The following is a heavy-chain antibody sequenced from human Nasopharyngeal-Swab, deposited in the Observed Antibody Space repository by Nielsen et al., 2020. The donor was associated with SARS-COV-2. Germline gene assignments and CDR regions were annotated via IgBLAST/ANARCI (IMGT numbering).Heavy chain of an antibody. CDR1: GFTFSSYG. D-gene: IGHD1-1*01. J-gene: IGHJ6*02. V-gene: IGHV3-30*18. CDR3: AKQTSGRGYYYYYGMDV. CDR2: ISYDGSNK. Sequence: GEPLKISCAASGFTFSSYGMHWVRQAPGKGLEWVAVISYDGSNKYYADSVKGRFTISRDNSKNTLYLQMNSLRAEDTAVYYCAKQTSGRGYYYYYGMDVWGQGTTVTVSS.